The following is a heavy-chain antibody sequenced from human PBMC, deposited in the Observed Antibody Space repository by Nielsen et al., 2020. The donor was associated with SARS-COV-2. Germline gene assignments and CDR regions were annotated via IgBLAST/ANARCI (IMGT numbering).Heavy chain of an antibody. Sequence: SLKISCAASGFTFHDYGMHWVRQAPGKGLEWVSGVSWNSDRIVYADSVKGRFTISRDNAKNSLYLQMNSLRGEDTAMYYCTRLRGAGDFDFWGQGTLVTVSS. J-gene: IGHJ4*02. D-gene: IGHD6-13*01. CDR1: GFTFHDYG. CDR2: VSWNSDRI. CDR3: TRLRGAGDFDF. V-gene: IGHV3-9*01.